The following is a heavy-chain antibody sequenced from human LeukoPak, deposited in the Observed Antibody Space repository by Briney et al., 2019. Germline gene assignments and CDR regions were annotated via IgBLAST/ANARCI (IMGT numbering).Heavy chain of an antibody. CDR2: IKSKTDGGTT. V-gene: IGHV3-15*01. D-gene: IGHD5-12*01. J-gene: IGHJ4*02. CDR1: GFTFSNAW. Sequence: GGSLRLSCAASGFTFSNAWMSWVRQAPGKGLEWVGRIKSKTDGGTTDYAAPVKGRFTISRDDSKNTLYLQMNSLRAEDTAVYYCATYSGYDSGFDYWGQGTLVTVSS. CDR3: ATYSGYDSGFDY.